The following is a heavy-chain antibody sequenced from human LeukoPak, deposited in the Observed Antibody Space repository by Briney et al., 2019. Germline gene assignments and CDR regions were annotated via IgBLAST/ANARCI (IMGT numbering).Heavy chain of an antibody. D-gene: IGHD3-10*01. CDR1: GFTFSSYG. CDR2: ISFDGSNK. Sequence: GGSLTLSCAASGFTFSSYGIHWVRQAPGKGMEWVAVISFDGSNKYYADSVKGRFTISRDNSKNTLYLQMNSLRAEDTAVYYCAKDFVSSYGSGIWGQGTLVTVSS. CDR3: AKDFVSSYGSGI. V-gene: IGHV3-30*18. J-gene: IGHJ4*02.